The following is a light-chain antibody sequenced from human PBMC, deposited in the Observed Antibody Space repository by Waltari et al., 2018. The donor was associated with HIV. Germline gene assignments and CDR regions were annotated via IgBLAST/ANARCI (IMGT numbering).Light chain of an antibody. CDR2: DVT. V-gene: IGLV2-14*03. Sequence: QSALPQPAPVSGSPGQWVTISCSGTTNDIGGYNHVSWYQQPPGKAPKLIIYDVTYRPSGVSNRFSGSKSGNAASLTISGLQPEDEGDYFCASYKTAYTMVFGGGTRLTV. J-gene: IGLJ2*01. CDR1: TNDIGGYNH. CDR3: ASYKTAYTMV.